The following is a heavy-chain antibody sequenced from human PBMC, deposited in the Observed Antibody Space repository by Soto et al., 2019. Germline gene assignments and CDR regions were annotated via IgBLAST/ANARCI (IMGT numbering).Heavy chain of an antibody. V-gene: IGHV3-74*03. J-gene: IGHJ1*01. Sequence: PGGSLRLSCAASGFTFSNNWIHWVRQAPGKGLVWVSGIKSDGSSTTYADSVKGRFTISRDNSKNTLYLQMNGLRAEDTAVYYCAKDQGFGNLGAEYFHHWGQGSLVTVSS. D-gene: IGHD3-10*01. CDR3: AKDQGFGNLGAEYFHH. CDR2: IKSDGSST. CDR1: GFTFSNNW.